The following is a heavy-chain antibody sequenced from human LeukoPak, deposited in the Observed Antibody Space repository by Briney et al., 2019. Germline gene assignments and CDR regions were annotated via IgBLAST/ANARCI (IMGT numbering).Heavy chain of an antibody. CDR2: ISGSGGST. V-gene: IGHV3-23*01. CDR1: GFTSSTYA. J-gene: IGHJ4*02. D-gene: IGHD6-19*01. CDR3: AKSAVGHKFDY. Sequence: GGSLRLSCAASGFTSSTYALNWVRQAPGKGLEWGSVISGSGGSTHYADSVKGRFTISRDNSNNMLYLQMNSLRAEDSAVYYCAKSAVGHKFDYWGQGTLVTVSS.